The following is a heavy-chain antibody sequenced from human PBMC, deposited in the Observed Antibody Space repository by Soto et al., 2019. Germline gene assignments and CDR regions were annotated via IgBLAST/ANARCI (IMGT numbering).Heavy chain of an antibody. CDR1: GYSFYSYG. J-gene: IGHJ6*02. Sequence: QVQLVQSGGEVKKPGASVKVSCKASGYSFYSYGITWVRQVPGQGLEWIGWINSHNGNTTYAHKFQARVTMTTDTFTTTAYMELRSLRSDDTAVYYCAVPLSGGAYDLDVWGHGTTVTVSS. CDR2: INSHNGNT. V-gene: IGHV1-18*01. CDR3: AVPLSGGAYDLDV. D-gene: IGHD5-12*01.